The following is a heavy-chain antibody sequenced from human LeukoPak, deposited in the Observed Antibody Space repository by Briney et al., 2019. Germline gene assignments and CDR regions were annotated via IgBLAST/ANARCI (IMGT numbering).Heavy chain of an antibody. CDR2: INPSGGST. CDR1: GYTFTSYY. CDR3: ATRNGGVFDY. D-gene: IGHD2-8*02. Sequence: ASVKVSCKASGYTFTSYYMHWVRQAPGQGPEWMGIINPSGGSTNYAQKFQDRVAMTRDMSTSTVYMELSSLRSEDTAVYYCATRNGGVFDYWGQGTLVTVSS. J-gene: IGHJ4*02. V-gene: IGHV1-46*01.